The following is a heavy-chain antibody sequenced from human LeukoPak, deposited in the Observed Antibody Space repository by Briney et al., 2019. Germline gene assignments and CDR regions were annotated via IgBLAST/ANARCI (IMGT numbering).Heavy chain of an antibody. CDR1: GFTFNAYF. CDR2: MSYDEINK. Sequence: LPGGSLRLSCAASGFTFNAYFMHWVRQAPGKGLEWLAVMSYDEINKYYADSVEGRFTTSRDNSKNTLYLQMNNLRTEDTAVYYCARDESMVRGVIITPPYFDYWGQGTLVTVSS. J-gene: IGHJ4*02. V-gene: IGHV3-30*04. D-gene: IGHD3-10*01. CDR3: ARDESMVRGVIITPPYFDY.